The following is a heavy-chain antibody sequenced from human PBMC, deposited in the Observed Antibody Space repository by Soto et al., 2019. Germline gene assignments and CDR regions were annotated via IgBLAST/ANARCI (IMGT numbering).Heavy chain of an antibody. Sequence: QVQLQESGPGLVRPSETLSLTCTVSAGSISSNYWNWIRQAPGKGLEWIGLIHHSGSTNYNPSLKSRGTISLDTPKNQLSLKLSSVTAADTVVYYCTIGAGWTTDYWGQGTLVTVSS. CDR3: TIGAGWTTDY. CDR2: IHHSGST. CDR1: AGSISSNY. D-gene: IGHD6-19*01. J-gene: IGHJ4*02. V-gene: IGHV4-59*01.